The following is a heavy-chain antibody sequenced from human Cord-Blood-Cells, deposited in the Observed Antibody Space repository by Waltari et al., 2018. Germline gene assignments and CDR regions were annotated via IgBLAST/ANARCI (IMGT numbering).Heavy chain of an antibody. CDR2: ISAYNGNT. D-gene: IGHD3-3*01. Sequence: ISWVRQAPGQGLEWMGWISAYNGNTNYAQKLQGRVTMTTDTSTSTAYMELRSLRSDDTAVYYCARPTYYDFWSGYYDAFDIWGQGTMVTVSS. CDR3: ARPTYYDFWSGYYDAFDI. V-gene: IGHV1-18*01. J-gene: IGHJ3*02.